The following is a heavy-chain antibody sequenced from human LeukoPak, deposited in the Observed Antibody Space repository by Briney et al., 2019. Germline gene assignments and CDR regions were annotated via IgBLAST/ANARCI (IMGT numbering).Heavy chain of an antibody. CDR3: ARFPLTYYYDSSGYYYSTYYFDY. CDR1: GFTFSSYS. V-gene: IGHV3-21*01. D-gene: IGHD3-22*01. Sequence: PGGSLGLSCAASGFTFSSYSMNWVRQAPGKGLEWVSSISSSSSYIYYADSVKGRFTISRDNAKNSLYLQMNSLRAEDTAVYYCARFPLTYYYDSSGYYYSTYYFDYWGQGTLVTVSS. CDR2: ISSSSSYI. J-gene: IGHJ4*02.